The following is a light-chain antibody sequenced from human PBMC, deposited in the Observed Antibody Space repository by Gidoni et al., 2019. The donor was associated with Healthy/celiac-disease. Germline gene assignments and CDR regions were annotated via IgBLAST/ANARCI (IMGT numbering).Light chain of an antibody. V-gene: IGLV1-44*01. J-gene: IGLJ2*01. CDR1: SSNIGSNT. Sequence: RVTISCSGSSSNIGSNTVNWYQQLPGTAPKLHIYSNNQRPSGVPDRFSGSKSGTSASLAISGLQSEDEADYYCAAWDDSLNGHVVFGGGTKLTVL. CDR3: AAWDDSLNGHVV. CDR2: SNN.